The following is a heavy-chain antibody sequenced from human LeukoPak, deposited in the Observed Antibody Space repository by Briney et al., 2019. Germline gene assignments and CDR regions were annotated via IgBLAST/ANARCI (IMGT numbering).Heavy chain of an antibody. CDR1: GGSFSGYY. CDR2: INHSGST. V-gene: IGHV4-34*01. CDR3: ARGRRWLQSPYFDY. Sequence: PSETLSLTCAVYGGSFSGYYWSWIRQPPGKGLEWIGEINHSGSTNYNPSLKSRVTISVDTSKNQFSLKLSSVTAADTAVYYCARGRRWLQSPYFDYWGQGTLATVSS. J-gene: IGHJ4*02. D-gene: IGHD5-24*01.